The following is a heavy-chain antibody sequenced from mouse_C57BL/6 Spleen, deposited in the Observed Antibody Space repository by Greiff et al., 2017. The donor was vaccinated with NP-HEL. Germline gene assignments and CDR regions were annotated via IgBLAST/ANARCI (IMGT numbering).Heavy chain of an antibody. D-gene: IGHD1-1*01. Sequence: EVKLQESGAELVKPGASVKLSCTASGFNIKDYYMHWVKQRTEQGLEWIGRIDPEDGETKYAPKFQGKATITADTSSNTAYLQLSSLTSEDTAVYYCARALVFTTVVATDAMDYWGQGTSVTVSS. CDR3: ARALVFTTVVATDAMDY. CDR2: IDPEDGET. J-gene: IGHJ4*01. V-gene: IGHV14-2*01. CDR1: GFNIKDYY.